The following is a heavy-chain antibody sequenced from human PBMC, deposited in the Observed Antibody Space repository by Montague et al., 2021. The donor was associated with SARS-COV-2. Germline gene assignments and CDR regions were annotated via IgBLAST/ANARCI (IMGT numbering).Heavy chain of an antibody. Sequence: SETLSLTCTVSGASIRNYYWSWIRQPPGKGLEWIGYIFYSGSTNYNPSLESRVTISVDTSKNQVSLKLTSVTAADTAVYYCARDDRTFGESIWDQGTMVTVSS. D-gene: IGHD3-10*01. J-gene: IGHJ3*02. CDR1: GASIRNYY. CDR2: IFYSGST. CDR3: ARDDRTFGESI. V-gene: IGHV4-59*01.